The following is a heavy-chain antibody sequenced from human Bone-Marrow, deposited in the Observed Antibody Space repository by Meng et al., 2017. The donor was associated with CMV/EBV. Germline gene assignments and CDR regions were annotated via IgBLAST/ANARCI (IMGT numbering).Heavy chain of an antibody. V-gene: IGHV1-2*02. J-gene: IGHJ4*02. Sequence: VKVSCKASGYTFTNHGISWVRQAPGQGLEWMGWINPNSGGTNYAQKFQGRVTMTRDTSISTAYMELSRLRSDDTAVYYCARALAAAGYWGQGTLVTVSS. D-gene: IGHD6-13*01. CDR2: INPNSGGT. CDR1: GYTFTNHG. CDR3: ARALAAAGY.